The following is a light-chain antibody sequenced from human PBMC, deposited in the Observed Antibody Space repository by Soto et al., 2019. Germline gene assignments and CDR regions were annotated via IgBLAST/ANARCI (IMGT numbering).Light chain of an antibody. CDR3: QHYYSSPFT. CDR1: QSVLYSSNNMNY. V-gene: IGKV4-1*01. J-gene: IGKJ4*01. Sequence: DIVMTQSPDSLTVSLGERATINCKSGQSVLYSSNNMNYLAWYQQKPGQPPKLLINWASTRESGVPDRFSGSGSGTDFTLTISSLQAEDVAVYYCQHYYSSPFTFGGGTKVEIK. CDR2: WAS.